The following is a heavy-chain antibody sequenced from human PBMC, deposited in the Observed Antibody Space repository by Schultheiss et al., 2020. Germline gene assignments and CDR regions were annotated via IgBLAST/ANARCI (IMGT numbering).Heavy chain of an antibody. J-gene: IGHJ5*02. CDR1: GFTFSEYS. CDR3: ARLVVVAATGWFDP. CDR2: ISSSSSTI. D-gene: IGHD2-15*01. Sequence: CGSLRLSCAASGFTFSEYSIDWVRQAPGKGLEWVSYISSSSSTIYYADSVKGRFTISRDNAKNSLYLQMNSLRAEDTAVYYCARLVVVAATGWFDPWGQGTLVTVSS. V-gene: IGHV3-48*01.